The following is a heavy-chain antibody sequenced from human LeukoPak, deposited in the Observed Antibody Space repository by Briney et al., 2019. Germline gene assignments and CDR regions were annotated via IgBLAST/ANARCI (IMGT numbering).Heavy chain of an antibody. CDR3: AKQYVNC. J-gene: IGHJ4*02. V-gene: IGHV3-23*01. CDR2: ISESGDST. Sequence: GALRLSCAASGFSFKSYAMNWVRQAPGKGLEWVSSISESGDSTHYADSVKGRFTISRDNSLNTLYLQMNGLTAEDTAVYYCAKQYVNCWDQGTLVTVSS. D-gene: IGHD3-16*01. CDR1: GFSFKSYA.